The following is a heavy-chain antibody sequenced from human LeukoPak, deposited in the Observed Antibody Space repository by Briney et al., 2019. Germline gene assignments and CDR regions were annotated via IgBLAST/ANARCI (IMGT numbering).Heavy chain of an antibody. CDR1: GASISSDY. Sequence: SETLSLTCTVSGASISSDYWTWLRQPPGKGLEWIGYIYYSGRTYYNPSLQRRVTISEDTSKNQFSLKLSSVTAADTAIYYCARGLRYSGRGYYMDVWGRGTTVTVSS. CDR3: ARGLRYSGRGYYMDV. D-gene: IGHD1-26*01. V-gene: IGHV4-59*01. CDR2: IYYSGRT. J-gene: IGHJ6*03.